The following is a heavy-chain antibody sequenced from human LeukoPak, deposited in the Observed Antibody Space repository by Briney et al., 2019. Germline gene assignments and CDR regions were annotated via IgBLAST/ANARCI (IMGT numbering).Heavy chain of an antibody. CDR2: IRFDASNT. J-gene: IGHJ4*02. D-gene: IGHD6-19*01. CDR1: GYTFRKYC. Sequence: GGSLRLSCAASGYTFRKYCMHWVRQAPGKGLEWLAFIRFDASNTFYAASVKGRSTISRDNPKNTLSLQLNSLKDEDMGIYYCARALSLDSGWFCFHFWGQGALVTVSS. CDR3: ARALSLDSGWFCFHF. V-gene: IGHV3-33*08.